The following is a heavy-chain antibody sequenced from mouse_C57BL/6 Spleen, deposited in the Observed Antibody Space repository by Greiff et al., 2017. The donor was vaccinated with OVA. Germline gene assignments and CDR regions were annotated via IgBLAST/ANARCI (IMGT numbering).Heavy chain of an antibody. V-gene: IGHV1-34*01. D-gene: IGHD2-5*01. CDR3: ARTYYSNYAFDY. CDR1: GYTFTDYY. J-gene: IGHJ2*01. Sequence: EVHLVESGPELVKPGASVKMSCKASGYTFTDYYMHWVKQSQGKSLEWIGYIYPNNGGNGYNQKFKGKATLTVDKSSSTAYMELRSLTSEDSSVYYCARTYYSNYAFDYWGQGTTLTVSS. CDR2: IYPNNGGN.